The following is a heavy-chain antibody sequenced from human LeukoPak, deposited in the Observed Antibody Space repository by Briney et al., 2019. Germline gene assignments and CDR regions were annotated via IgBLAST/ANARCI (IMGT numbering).Heavy chain of an antibody. CDR3: ARACGEYIDY. Sequence: SETLSLTCTVSGGSISSYYWSWIRQPPGKGLEWIGYIYYSGSTNYNPSLKSRVTISVDTSKNQFSLKLSSVTAADTAVYYCARACGEYIDYWGQGTLVTVSS. CDR1: GGSISSYY. V-gene: IGHV4-59*01. CDR2: IYYSGST. J-gene: IGHJ4*02. D-gene: IGHD4-17*01.